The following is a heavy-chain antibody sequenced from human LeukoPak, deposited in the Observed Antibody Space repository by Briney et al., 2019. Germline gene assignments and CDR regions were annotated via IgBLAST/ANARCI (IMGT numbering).Heavy chain of an antibody. V-gene: IGHV4-59*08. CDR2: IYYSGST. Sequence: SETLSLTCTVSGGSISSYYWSWIRQPPGKGLEWIGYIYYSGSTNHNPSLKSRVTISVDTSKNLFSLKLSSVTAADTAVYYCARRGHDYYESIGYITYLDYWGQGTLVTVPS. CDR3: ARRGHDYYESIGYITYLDY. J-gene: IGHJ4*02. CDR1: GGSISSYY. D-gene: IGHD3-22*01.